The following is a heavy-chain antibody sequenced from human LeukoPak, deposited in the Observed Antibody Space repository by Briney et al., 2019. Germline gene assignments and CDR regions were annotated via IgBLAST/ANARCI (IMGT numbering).Heavy chain of an antibody. V-gene: IGHV3-23*01. CDR1: GFTFSGVA. J-gene: IGHJ6*02. Sequence: GGSLRLSCAASGFTFSGVAMSWVRQAPGEGLGWVSGISGSGDNTYYADSVKGRFTISRDNSKNTLYLQVNSLRAEDTAVYYCAKPLGYCSSTNCFYYYGMDVWGQGTTVTVSS. CDR2: ISGSGDNT. CDR3: AKPLGYCSSTNCFYYYGMDV. D-gene: IGHD2-2*01.